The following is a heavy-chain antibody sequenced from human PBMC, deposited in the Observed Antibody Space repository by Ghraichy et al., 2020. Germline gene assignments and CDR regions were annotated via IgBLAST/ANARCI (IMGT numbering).Heavy chain of an antibody. CDR1: GFTFSSYA. D-gene: IGHD3-10*01. CDR3: VKAPIGDSGTYGVVAY. J-gene: IGHJ4*02. Sequence: GGSLRLSFAASGFTFSSYAMNWVRQAPGKGLEWVSGISGSGGSTYYADSVKGRFTISRDNSKNTLFLQVNSLRAENTAVYYCVKAPIGDSGTYGVVAYWGQGTLVTVSS. V-gene: IGHV3-23*01. CDR2: ISGSGGST.